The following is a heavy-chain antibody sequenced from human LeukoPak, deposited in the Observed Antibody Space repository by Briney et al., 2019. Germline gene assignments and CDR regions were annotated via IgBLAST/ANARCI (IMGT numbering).Heavy chain of an antibody. J-gene: IGHJ4*02. CDR2: ISGSSRTI. D-gene: IGHD6-13*01. V-gene: IGHV3-48*02. Sequence: GGALRLSCADCGFTLCRYSMNWVRHAPGKGREWVSYISGSSRTIYYADSVKGRFTISRDNAKNSLYLQMNSLRDEDTAVYYCGRDHDLAADGNIDYWGQGTLVTVCS. CDR3: GRDHDLAADGNIDY. CDR1: GFTLCRYS.